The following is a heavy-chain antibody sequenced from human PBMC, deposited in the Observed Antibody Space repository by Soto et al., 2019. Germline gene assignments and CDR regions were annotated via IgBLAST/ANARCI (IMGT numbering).Heavy chain of an antibody. J-gene: IGHJ4*02. Sequence: PSETLSLTCTISGGSISNAAYSWSWIRQPPGKGLEWIGYIYPSGMPFYNPSLRIRVTISVDRSNDQFSLNLKSVTAADTAVYYCARERGGYGLFDSWGQGTLVTVSS. CDR3: ARERGGYGLFDS. V-gene: IGHV4-30-2*01. D-gene: IGHD5-18*01. CDR1: GGSISNAAYS. CDR2: IYPSGMP.